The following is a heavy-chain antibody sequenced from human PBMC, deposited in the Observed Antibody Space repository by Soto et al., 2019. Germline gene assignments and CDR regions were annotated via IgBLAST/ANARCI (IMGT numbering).Heavy chain of an antibody. D-gene: IGHD1-7*01. Sequence: EVRLLESGGGLVKPGGSLRLSCATSGLTFSNYAMSWVRQAPGGGLEGVSSMSGSSSTTYYADSVKGRFTISRDRSKSTLYLQMSSLRAEDTALYYCAKNQERELPRVIDFWGQGTLVTVSS. V-gene: IGHV3-23*01. CDR1: GLTFSNYA. CDR3: AKNQERELPRVIDF. J-gene: IGHJ4*02. CDR2: MSGSSSTT.